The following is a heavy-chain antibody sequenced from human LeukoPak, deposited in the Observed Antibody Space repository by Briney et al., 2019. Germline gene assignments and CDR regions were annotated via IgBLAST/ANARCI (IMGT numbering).Heavy chain of an antibody. CDR1: GFTFSSYA. Sequence: GGSLRLSCAASGFTFSSYAMSWVRQAPGKGLEWVSAISGSGGSTYYVDSVKGRFTISRDNSKNTLYLQMNSLRAEDTAVYYCAKAFGSSSWYRPIDYWGQGTLVTVSS. V-gene: IGHV3-23*01. J-gene: IGHJ4*02. CDR2: ISGSGGST. D-gene: IGHD6-13*01. CDR3: AKAFGSSSWYRPIDY.